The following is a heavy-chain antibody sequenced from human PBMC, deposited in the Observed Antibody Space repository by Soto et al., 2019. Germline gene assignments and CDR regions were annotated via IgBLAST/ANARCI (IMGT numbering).Heavy chain of an antibody. D-gene: IGHD3-22*01. J-gene: IGHJ3*02. Sequence: PGGSLRLSCAASGFTFSTYAMSWVRQAPGKGLEWVSAISGSDGSTYYADSVKGRFTISKDNSKNTLYLQMNSPRAEDTAVYYCAKVLSGYHPRYALDIWGQGTMVTVSS. CDR1: GFTFSTYA. CDR3: AKVLSGYHPRYALDI. V-gene: IGHV3-23*01. CDR2: ISGSDGST.